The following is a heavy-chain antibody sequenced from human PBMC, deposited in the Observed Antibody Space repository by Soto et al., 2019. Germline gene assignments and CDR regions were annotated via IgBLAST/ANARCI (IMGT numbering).Heavy chain of an antibody. J-gene: IGHJ4*02. CDR3: ARERTVAGNDC. CDR1: GYMFTNYD. CDR2: MNPNSGNT. D-gene: IGHD6-19*01. V-gene: IGHV1-8*01. Sequence: ASVKVSCKASGYMFTNYDINWVRQATGQGLEWMGWMNPNSGNTGYAQKFQGRVTMTRNTSISTAYMELSSLRSEDTAVYYCARERTVAGNDCWGQGTLVTVSS.